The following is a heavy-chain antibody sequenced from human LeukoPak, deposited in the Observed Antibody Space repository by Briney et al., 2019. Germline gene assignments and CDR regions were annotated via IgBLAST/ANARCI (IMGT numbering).Heavy chain of an antibody. D-gene: IGHD5-12*01. CDR3: ARGMAVAYDYNWFDP. V-gene: IGHV4-4*07. CDR2: INASGST. Sequence: SETLSLTCSVSGGSISSYYWSWIRQTAGKGLEWIGRINASGSTRFNPSLKSRVTMSVDTSKNQFSLKLSSVTAADTAGYFCARGMAVAYDYNWFDPWGQGTLVTVSS. CDR1: GGSISSYY. J-gene: IGHJ5*02.